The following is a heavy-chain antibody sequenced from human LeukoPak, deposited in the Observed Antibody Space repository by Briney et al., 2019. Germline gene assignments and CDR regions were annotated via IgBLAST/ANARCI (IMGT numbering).Heavy chain of an antibody. J-gene: IGHJ4*02. CDR2: MNPNSGNT. CDR1: GYTFTSYD. V-gene: IGHV1-8*03. CDR3: ARGIPDLIDY. Sequence: GVSVKVSCKTSGYTFTSYDINWVRQATGQGLEWMGWMNPNSGNTGYAQKFQGRVTITRNTSISTAYMELSSLRSEDTAVYYCARGIPDLIDYWGQGTLVTVSS. D-gene: IGHD1-14*01.